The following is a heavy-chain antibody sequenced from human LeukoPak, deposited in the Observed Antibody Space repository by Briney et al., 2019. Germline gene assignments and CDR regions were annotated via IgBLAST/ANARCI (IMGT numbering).Heavy chain of an antibody. J-gene: IGHJ4*02. CDR2: TYHRSKWFN. V-gene: IGHV6-1*01. D-gene: IGHD3-10*01. CDR1: GDSVSSTSAA. Sequence: SQTLSLTCAISGDSVSSTSAAWNWIRQSPSRGLEWLGRTYHRSKWFNEYAVSVKSRITINPDTSKNQFSLQLNSVTPEDTAVYYCARESGSGTYSHYFDYWGQGALVTVSS. CDR3: ARESGSGTYSHYFDY.